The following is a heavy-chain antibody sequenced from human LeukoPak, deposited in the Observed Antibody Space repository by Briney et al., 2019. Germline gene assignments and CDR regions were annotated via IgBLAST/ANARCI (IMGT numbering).Heavy chain of an antibody. V-gene: IGHV5-51*01. CDR2: IYPGDSDT. CDR1: GYSFTSYW. Sequence: GESLKISCKGSGYSFTSYWIGWARQMPGKGLEWMGIIYPGDSDTRYSPSFQGQVTISADKSISTAYLQWSSLKASDTAMYYCARHSNVVPAAIRGGWFDPWGQGTLVTVSS. CDR3: ARHSNVVPAAIRGGWFDP. J-gene: IGHJ5*02. D-gene: IGHD2-2*02.